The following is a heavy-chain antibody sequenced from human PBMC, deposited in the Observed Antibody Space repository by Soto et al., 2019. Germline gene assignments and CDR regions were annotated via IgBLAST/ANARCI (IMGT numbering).Heavy chain of an antibody. CDR2: IYPGDSDT. D-gene: IGHD6-13*01. CDR1: GYSLTSCW. V-gene: IGHV5-51*01. J-gene: IGHJ6*02. Sequence: GESLKISCKGSGYSLTSCWIGWVRQMPGKGLEWMGIIYPGDSDTRYSPSFQGQVTISADKSISTAYLQWSSLKASDTAMYYCARTAATGKYYYGVDVWGQGTTVTVSS. CDR3: ARTAATGKYYYGVDV.